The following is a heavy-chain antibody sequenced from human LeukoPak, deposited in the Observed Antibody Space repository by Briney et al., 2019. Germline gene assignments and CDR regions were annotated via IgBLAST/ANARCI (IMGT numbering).Heavy chain of an antibody. J-gene: IGHJ4*02. CDR3: ARVGATIDY. CDR2: IYYSGST. Sequence: SETLSLTCTVSGGSISSYYWSWIRQPPGKGLEWIGYIYYSGSTNYNPSLKSRVTISVDASKNQFSLKLSSVTAADTAVYYCARVGATIDYWGQGTLVTVSS. D-gene: IGHD1-26*01. V-gene: IGHV4-59*01. CDR1: GGSISSYY.